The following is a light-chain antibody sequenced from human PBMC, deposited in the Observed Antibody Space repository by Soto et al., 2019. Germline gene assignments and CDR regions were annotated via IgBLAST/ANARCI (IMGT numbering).Light chain of an antibody. CDR1: QSVSSN. CDR3: QQYNNWPPEYT. J-gene: IGKJ2*01. V-gene: IGKV3-15*01. Sequence: EIVMTQSPATLSVSPGERATLSCRASQSVSSNLAWYQQKPGQAPRLLIYGASTRATGIPARFRGSGSGTEFTLTISSLQSEDFAVYFCQQYNNWPPEYTFGQGTKVEIK. CDR2: GAS.